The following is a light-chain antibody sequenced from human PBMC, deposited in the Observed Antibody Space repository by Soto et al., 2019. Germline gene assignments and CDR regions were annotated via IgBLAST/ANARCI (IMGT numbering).Light chain of an antibody. J-gene: IGLJ2*01. CDR2: SDN. CDR1: YSNIGSNT. CDR3: AAWDDSLNGVV. V-gene: IGLV1-44*01. Sequence: QSVLTQPPSASGTPGQRVSISCSGRYSNIGSNTVNWYQQLPGTAPKLLIYSDNQRPSGVPDRFSGSKSGTSASLAIGGPQSEDEADYYSAAWDDSLNGVVFGGGTKLTVL.